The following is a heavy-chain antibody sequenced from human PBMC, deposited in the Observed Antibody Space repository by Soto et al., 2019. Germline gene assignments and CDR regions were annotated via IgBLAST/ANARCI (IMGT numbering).Heavy chain of an antibody. J-gene: IGHJ3*02. CDR3: ARDLSRVVVAATPTDDAFDI. CDR2: VNAGNGDT. Sequence: GASVKVSCKASGYTFTSYVLHWVRQAPGQRLEWLGRVNAGNGDTKYSQKFQDRVTISRDTSASTAYMELSSLRSEDTAVYYCARDLSRVVVAATPTDDAFDIWGQGTMVTVSS. V-gene: IGHV1-3*01. D-gene: IGHD2-15*01. CDR1: GYTFTSYV.